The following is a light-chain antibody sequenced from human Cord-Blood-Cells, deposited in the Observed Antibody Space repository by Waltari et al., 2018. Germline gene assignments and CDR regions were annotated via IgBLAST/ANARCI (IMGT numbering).Light chain of an antibody. J-gene: IGLJ3*02. V-gene: IGLV1-47*01. CDR3: AAWDDSLSGPWV. Sequence: QSVLTQPPSASGTPGPRVTISCSGSSSHIGSNYVYWYQQLPGTAPKLLIYRNNQRPSGVPDRFSGSKSGTSASLAISGLRSEDEADYYCAAWDDSLSGPWVFGGGTKLTVL. CDR2: RNN. CDR1: SSHIGSNY.